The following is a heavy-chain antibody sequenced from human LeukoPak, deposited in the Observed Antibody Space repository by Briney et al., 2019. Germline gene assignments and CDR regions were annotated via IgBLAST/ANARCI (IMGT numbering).Heavy chain of an antibody. CDR1: GFTVSSNY. J-gene: IGHJ4*02. V-gene: IGHV3-53*01. CDR2: IYSGGAT. D-gene: IGHD6-25*01. Sequence: GGSLRLSCAASGFTVSSNYMSWVRQAPGKGLEWVSVIYSGGATHYADSVKGRFTISRDNSKNTLYLQMNTLRAEDTAVYYCAGGHSSGYPDPFDYWGQGTLVTVSS. CDR3: AGGHSSGYPDPFDY.